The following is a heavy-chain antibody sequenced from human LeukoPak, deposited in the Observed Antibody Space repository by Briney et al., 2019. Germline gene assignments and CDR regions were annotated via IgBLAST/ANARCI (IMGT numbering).Heavy chain of an antibody. CDR1: GGSISSGGYY. Sequence: PSETLSLTCTVSGGSISSGGYYWSWIRQHPGKGLEWIGYIYYSGSTYYNPSLKSRVTISVDTSKNQFSLKLSSVTAADTAVYYCARYSYYDILTGHFDYWGQGTLVTVSS. J-gene: IGHJ4*02. CDR3: ARYSYYDILTGHFDY. CDR2: IYYSGST. D-gene: IGHD3-9*01. V-gene: IGHV4-31*03.